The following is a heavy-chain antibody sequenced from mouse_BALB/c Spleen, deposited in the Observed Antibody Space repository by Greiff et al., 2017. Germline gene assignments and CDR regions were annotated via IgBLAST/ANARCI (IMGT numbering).Heavy chain of an antibody. D-gene: IGHD2-4*01. CDR1: GYTFTSYY. CDR3: ASSMITNAMDY. V-gene: IGHV1S81*02. CDR2: INPSNGGT. Sequence: QVQLQQSGAELVKPGASVKLSCKASGYTFTSYYMYWVKQRPGQGLEWIGEINPSNGGTNFNEKFKSKATLTVDKSSSTAYMQLSSLTSEDSAVYYCASSMITNAMDYWGQGTSVTVSS. J-gene: IGHJ4*01.